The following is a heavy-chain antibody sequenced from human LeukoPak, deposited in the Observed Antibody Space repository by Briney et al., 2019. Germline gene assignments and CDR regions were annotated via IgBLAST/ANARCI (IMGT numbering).Heavy chain of an antibody. CDR2: IWYDGSNK. J-gene: IGHJ4*02. CDR3: ARDSGGSGSYLFDY. Sequence: GSLRLSCAASGFTFSSYGMHWVRQAPGKGLKWVAVIWYDGSNKYYADSVKGRFTISRDNSKNTLYLRMNSLRAEDTAVYYCARDSGGSGSYLFDYWGQGTLVTVSS. D-gene: IGHD3-10*01. CDR1: GFTFSSYG. V-gene: IGHV3-33*01.